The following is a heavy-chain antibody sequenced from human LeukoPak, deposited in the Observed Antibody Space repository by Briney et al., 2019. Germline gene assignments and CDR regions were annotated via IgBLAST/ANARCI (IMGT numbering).Heavy chain of an antibody. D-gene: IGHD1-26*01. Sequence: ASVKVSCKASGYTFTSYAMNWVRQAPGQGLEWVGWINTKTGNPTYAQDFTGRFAFSLDTSVTTTYLQISSLKAEDTAVYYCASWGEGALDNWGQGTLVTVSS. CDR3: ASWGEGALDN. J-gene: IGHJ4*02. CDR2: INTKTGNP. V-gene: IGHV7-4-1*02. CDR1: GYTFTSYA.